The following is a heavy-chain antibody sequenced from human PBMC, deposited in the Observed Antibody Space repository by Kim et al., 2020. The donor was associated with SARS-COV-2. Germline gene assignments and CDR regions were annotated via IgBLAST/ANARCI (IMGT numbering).Heavy chain of an antibody. D-gene: IGHD6-13*01. V-gene: IGHV1-24*01. Sequence: ASVKVSCKVSGYTLTDLSMHWVRPAPVKGLESFGGFDPEDCETIYAQKFQGIVTMTEDTSTDTAYMELPSLRSADTAVSYCAPAWQHLFYWDQRTLFTF. J-gene: IGHJ4*02. CDR1: GYTLTDLS. CDR3: APAWQHLFY. CDR2: FDPEDCET.